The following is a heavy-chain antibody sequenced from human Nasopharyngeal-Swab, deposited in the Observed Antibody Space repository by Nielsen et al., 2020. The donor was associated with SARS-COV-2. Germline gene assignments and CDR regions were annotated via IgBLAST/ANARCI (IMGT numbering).Heavy chain of an antibody. J-gene: IGHJ4*02. Sequence: WVRQAPGQGLEWMGGIIPIFGTANYAQKFQGRVTITADESTSTAYMELSSLRSEDTAVYYCARDEDCGGDCYKGEWTLGDYWGQGTLVTVS. CDR2: IIPIFGTA. CDR3: ARDEDCGGDCYKGEWTLGDY. V-gene: IGHV1-69*01. D-gene: IGHD2-21*01.